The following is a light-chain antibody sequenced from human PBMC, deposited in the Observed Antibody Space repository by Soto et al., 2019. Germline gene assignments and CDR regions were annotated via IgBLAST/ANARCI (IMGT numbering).Light chain of an antibody. V-gene: IGKV3-15*01. CDR2: GAS. J-gene: IGKJ1*01. Sequence: EIAMTQSPGTLSVSPGEGATLSCTASQSVSTNLARYQQKPDQAPRLLIYGASTTATGMPARLSGSGSGTEFTLTISSLQSEDFAVYYCQQYYTWPRTFGQGTRVEIK. CDR1: QSVSTN. CDR3: QQYYTWPRT.